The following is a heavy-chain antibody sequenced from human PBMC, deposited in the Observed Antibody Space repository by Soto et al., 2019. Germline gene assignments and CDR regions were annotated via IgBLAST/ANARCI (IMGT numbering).Heavy chain of an antibody. V-gene: IGHV4-31*03. CDR3: ARDGRDSSSHLYYYGMDV. D-gene: IGHD6-6*01. Sequence: QVQLQESGPGLVKPSQTLSLTCTVSGGSISSGGYYWSWIRQHPGKGLEWIGYIYYSGSTYYNPSLKGRVTLSVDPSKNRFALKLSSVTAADTAVYYCARDGRDSSSHLYYYGMDVWGQGTTVTVSS. J-gene: IGHJ6*02. CDR1: GGSISSGGYY. CDR2: IYYSGST.